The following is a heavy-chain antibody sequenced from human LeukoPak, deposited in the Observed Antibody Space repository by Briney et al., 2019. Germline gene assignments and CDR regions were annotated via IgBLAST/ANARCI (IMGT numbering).Heavy chain of an antibody. Sequence: PGGSLRLSCAAPGFTFSTYAMTWVRQGPGKGLGWVSGISTSGDMTYYAGSVKGRFTISTDNSENTLYLHMNSLRAEDTAEYYCGRSAVGTSCCTAVDYWGEGTLVTVSS. V-gene: IGHV3-23*01. D-gene: IGHD1-26*01. CDR3: GRSAVGTSCCTAVDY. CDR1: GFTFSTYA. CDR2: ISTSGDMT. J-gene: IGHJ4*02.